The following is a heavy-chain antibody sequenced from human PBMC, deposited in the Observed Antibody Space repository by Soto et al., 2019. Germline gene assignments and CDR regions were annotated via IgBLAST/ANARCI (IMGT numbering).Heavy chain of an antibody. D-gene: IGHD2-2*01. Sequence: GESLKISCKGSGYSFTSYWIGWVRQMPGKGLEWMGIIYPGDSDTRYSPSFQGQVTISADRSISTAYLQWSSLKASDTAMYYCASSRTEQGYYYYGMDVWGQGTTVTVSS. CDR2: IYPGDSDT. CDR1: GYSFTSYW. J-gene: IGHJ6*02. CDR3: ASSRTEQGYYYYGMDV. V-gene: IGHV5-51*01.